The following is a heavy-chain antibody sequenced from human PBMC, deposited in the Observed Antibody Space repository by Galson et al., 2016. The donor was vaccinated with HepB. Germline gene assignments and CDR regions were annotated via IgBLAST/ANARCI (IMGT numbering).Heavy chain of an antibody. CDR3: AREGSHDFWSGYFPDKTKKNHPFDV. Sequence: SLRLSCAASGFTFSTYTMSWVRQAPGQGLEWVSSISSSGTYISYADSMKGRFTTSRDSAKNSLYLQMNSLRVEDTAVYYCAREGSHDFWSGYFPDKTKKNHPFDVWGQGTTVTVSS. D-gene: IGHD3-3*01. V-gene: IGHV3-21*01. CDR2: ISSSGTYI. CDR1: GFTFSTYT. J-gene: IGHJ6*02.